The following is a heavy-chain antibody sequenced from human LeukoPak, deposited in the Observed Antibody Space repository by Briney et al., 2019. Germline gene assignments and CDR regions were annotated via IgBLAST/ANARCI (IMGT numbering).Heavy chain of an antibody. CDR2: ISSSSSYI. D-gene: IGHD2-2*01. CDR3: ARDSVPAAADY. V-gene: IGHV3-21*01. J-gene: IGHJ4*02. Sequence: PGGSLRLSCAASGFTFSSYSMTWVRQAPGKGLGWVSSISSSSSYIYYADSVKGRFTISRDNAKNSLYLQMNSLRAEDTAVYYCARDSVPAAADYWGQGTLVTVSS. CDR1: GFTFSSYS.